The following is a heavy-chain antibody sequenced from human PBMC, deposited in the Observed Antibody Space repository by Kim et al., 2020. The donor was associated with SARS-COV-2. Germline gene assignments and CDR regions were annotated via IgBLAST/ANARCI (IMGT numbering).Heavy chain of an antibody. Sequence: GGSLRLSCAASGFIFSSNGMHWVRQAPGKGLEWVAAIWYDGSQKYYSDSVKGRFTISRDDSKSTLYLQMNSLRAEDTAVYYCARDRSYFGMGVWGRGTTV. V-gene: IGHV3-33*01. CDR3: ARDRSYFGMGV. CDR1: GFIFSSNG. J-gene: IGHJ6*04. CDR2: IWYDGSQK. D-gene: IGHD3-10*01.